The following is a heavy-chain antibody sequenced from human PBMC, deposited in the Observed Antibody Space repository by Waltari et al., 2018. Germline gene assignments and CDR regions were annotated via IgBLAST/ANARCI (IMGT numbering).Heavy chain of an antibody. J-gene: IGHJ4*03. D-gene: IGHD5-12*01. CDR2: ISSTSNYI. V-gene: IGHV3-21*01. Sequence: EVQLVESGGGLVKPGGSLRLSCAASGFTFRNYSLHWVRQAPGKGLEWVTSISSTSNYIYYADSVKGRFTISRDNAKNSLYLQMNSLRAEDTAVYFCARVEMATIDFHYWGQGTTVAVSS. CDR1: GFTFRNYS. CDR3: ARVEMATIDFHY.